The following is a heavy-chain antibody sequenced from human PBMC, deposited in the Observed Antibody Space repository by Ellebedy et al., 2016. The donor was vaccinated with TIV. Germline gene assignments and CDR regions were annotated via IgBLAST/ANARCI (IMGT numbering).Heavy chain of an antibody. J-gene: IGHJ4*02. CDR1: GGSISSSNW. Sequence: GSLRLXCAVSGGSISSSNWWSWVRQPPGKGLEWIGEINHSGSTNYNPSLKSRVTISVDTSKNQFSLKLSSVTAADTAVYYCAITDSSGYYYSLWGQGTLVTVSS. V-gene: IGHV4-4*02. D-gene: IGHD3-22*01. CDR3: AITDSSGYYYSL. CDR2: INHSGST.